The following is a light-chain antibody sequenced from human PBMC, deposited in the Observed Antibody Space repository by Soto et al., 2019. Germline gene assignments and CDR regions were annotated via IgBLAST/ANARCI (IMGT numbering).Light chain of an antibody. CDR2: AAS. J-gene: IGKJ5*01. CDR1: QGISSY. V-gene: IGKV1-8*01. Sequence: AIRMTQSPSSFSASTGDRVTITCRASQGISSYLAWYQQKPGKAPKLLIYAASTLQSGVPSRFSGSGSGTDFTLTISRLEPEDFAVYYCQQYGSSPITFGQGTRLEIK. CDR3: QQYGSSPIT.